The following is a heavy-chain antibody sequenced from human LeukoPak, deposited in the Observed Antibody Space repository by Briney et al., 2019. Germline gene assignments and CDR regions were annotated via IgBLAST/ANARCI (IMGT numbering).Heavy chain of an antibody. CDR3: ARDMRIAARMGGY. J-gene: IGHJ4*02. CDR2: INPNSGGT. D-gene: IGHD2-15*01. V-gene: IGHV1-2*02. Sequence: ASVKVSCKASGYTFTGYYIHWVRQAPGQGLEWMGWINPNSGGTNYAQKFQGRVTMTRDTSISTAYMELSRLRSDDTAVYYCARDMRIAARMGGYWGQGTLVTVSS. CDR1: GYTFTGYY.